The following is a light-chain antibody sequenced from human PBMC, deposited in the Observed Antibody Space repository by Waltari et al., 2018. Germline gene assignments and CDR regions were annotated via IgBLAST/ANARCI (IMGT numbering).Light chain of an antibody. CDR1: QSVNNY. Sequence: VLTQSPATLSLSPGEKATLSCRASQSVNNYLAWYQKKPGQAPRLLIYEASNRATGIPGRFSGSGSWTDFTLTISSLEPEDVSVYYCQQRSNWPRFTFGPGTRVDIK. V-gene: IGKV3-11*01. CDR3: QQRSNWPRFT. CDR2: EAS. J-gene: IGKJ3*01.